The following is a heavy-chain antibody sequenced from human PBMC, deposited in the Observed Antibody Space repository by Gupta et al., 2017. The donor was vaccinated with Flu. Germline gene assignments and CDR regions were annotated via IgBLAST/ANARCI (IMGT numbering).Heavy chain of an antibody. J-gene: IGHJ6*02. CDR1: GFSLSNARMG. D-gene: IGHD4-17*01. CDR2: IFSNDEK. CDR3: ARILQTTVPRRYYYGMDV. Sequence: QVTLKESGPVLVKPTETLTLTCTVSGFSLSNARMGVSWIRQPPGKALEWLAHIFSNDEKSYSTSLKSRLTISKDTSKSQVVLTMTNMDPVDTATYYCARILQTTVPRRYYYGMDVWGQGTTVTVSS. V-gene: IGHV2-26*01.